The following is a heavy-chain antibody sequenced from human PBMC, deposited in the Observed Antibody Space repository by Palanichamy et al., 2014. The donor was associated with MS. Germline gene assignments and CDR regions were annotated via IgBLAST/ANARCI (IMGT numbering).Heavy chain of an antibody. CDR3: ARTTQTGNFDY. V-gene: IGHV4-39*01. Sequence: QLQLQESGPGLVKPSETLSLTCTVSGGSISSSSYYWGWIRQPPGKGLEWIGSIYHSGSTYYNPSLKSRVTISVDTSKNQFSLKLSSVTAADTAVYYCARTTQTGNFDYWGQGTLVTVYS. CDR1: GGSISSSSYY. D-gene: IGHD1-1*01. CDR2: IYHSGST. J-gene: IGHJ4*02.